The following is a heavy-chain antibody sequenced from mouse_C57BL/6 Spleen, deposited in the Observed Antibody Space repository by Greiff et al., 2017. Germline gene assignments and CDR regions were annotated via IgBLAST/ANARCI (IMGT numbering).Heavy chain of an antibody. CDR2: INPRSGNT. J-gene: IGHJ4*01. V-gene: IGHV1-81*01. CDR1: GYTFTSYG. Sequence: VQLQQPGAELARPGASVKLSCKASGYTFTSYGISWVKQRTGQGLEWIGEINPRSGNTYYNEKFKGKATLTADKSSSTAYMELRSLTSEDSAVWFCAMELSYAMDYWGQGTSVTVSS. CDR3: AMELSYAMDY.